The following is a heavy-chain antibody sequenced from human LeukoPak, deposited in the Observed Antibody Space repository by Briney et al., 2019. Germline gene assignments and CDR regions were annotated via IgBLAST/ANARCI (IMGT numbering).Heavy chain of an antibody. J-gene: IGHJ3*02. CDR2: ISGSGGST. CDR1: GFTFSSYA. V-gene: IGHV3-23*01. Sequence: GGSLRLSCAASGFTFSSYAMSWVRQAPGKGLEWVSAISGSGGSTYYADSVKGRFTISRDNSKNTLYLQMNSLRAEDTAVYYCARDGGCSGGSCYNQLHDAFDIWGQGTMVTVSS. D-gene: IGHD2-15*01. CDR3: ARDGGCSGGSCYNQLHDAFDI.